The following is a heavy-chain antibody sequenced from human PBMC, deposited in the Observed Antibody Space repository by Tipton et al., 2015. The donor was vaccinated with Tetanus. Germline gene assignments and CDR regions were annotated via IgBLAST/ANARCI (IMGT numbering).Heavy chain of an antibody. CDR2: IKQDGSDK. CDR3: AKDPASRGWFDP. CDR1: GFTFSNYW. J-gene: IGHJ5*02. Sequence: SLRLSCAASGFTFSNYWMSWVRQAPGRGLEWVASIKQDGSDKNYVDSVKGRFTISRDNAKNSLYLQMSSPRAEDTAVYYCAKDPASRGWFDPWGQGTLVSVSS. V-gene: IGHV3-7*01.